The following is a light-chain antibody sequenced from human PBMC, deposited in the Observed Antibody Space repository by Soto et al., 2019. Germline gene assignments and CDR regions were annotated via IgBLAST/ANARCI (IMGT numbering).Light chain of an antibody. CDR1: ESVSYSY. CDR2: DAS. Sequence: EIVLTQSPASMSLSPGERATLSCGASESVSYSYVAWYQLKGGLAPRLLIHDASTRASGIPDRFSGSKSGTDFTLTISSLQPDDFAVYYCQQYNDFQYTFGQGTRLDI. J-gene: IGKJ2*01. CDR3: QQYNDFQYT. V-gene: IGKV3D-20*01.